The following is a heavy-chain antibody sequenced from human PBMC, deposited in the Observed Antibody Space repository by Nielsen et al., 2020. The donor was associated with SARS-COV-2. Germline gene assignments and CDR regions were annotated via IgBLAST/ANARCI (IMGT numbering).Heavy chain of an antibody. CDR1: GFVFSSYA. D-gene: IGHD6-19*01. Sequence: GESLKISCAGSGFVFSSYAMSWVRQAPGKGLEWVSGISGSGDSTYYADSVKGRFTISRDNSKNTVYLQMNSQRAEDTALYHCAKERSGWFRNDAFDMWGQGTRVTVSS. J-gene: IGHJ3*02. V-gene: IGHV3-23*01. CDR3: AKERSGWFRNDAFDM. CDR2: ISGSGDST.